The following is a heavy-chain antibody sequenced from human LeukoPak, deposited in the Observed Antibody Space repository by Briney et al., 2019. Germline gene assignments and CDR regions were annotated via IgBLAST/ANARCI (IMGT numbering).Heavy chain of an antibody. J-gene: IGHJ4*02. D-gene: IGHD5-18*01. CDR1: GGSIRSSYYY. CDR2: IYDSGST. Sequence: SETLSLTCTVSGGSIRSSYYYWGWIRRPPGKGLEWIGSIYDSGSTYYNPSLKSRVTISVDTSKNQFSLKLNSVTAADTAVYYCARDRGYSYGFLDYWGQGTLVTVSS. V-gene: IGHV4-39*02. CDR3: ARDRGYSYGFLDY.